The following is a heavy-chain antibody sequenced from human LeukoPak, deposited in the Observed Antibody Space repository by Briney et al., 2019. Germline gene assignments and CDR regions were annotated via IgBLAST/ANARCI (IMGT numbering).Heavy chain of an antibody. CDR2: IYYSGST. Sequence: SETLSLTCTVSGGSTSSYYWSWIRQPPGKGLEWIGYIYYSGSTNYNPSLKSRVTISVDTSKNQFSLKLSSVTAADTAVYYCARGWIFDYWGQGTLVTVSS. D-gene: IGHD2-2*03. CDR1: GGSTSSYY. V-gene: IGHV4-59*01. J-gene: IGHJ4*02. CDR3: ARGWIFDY.